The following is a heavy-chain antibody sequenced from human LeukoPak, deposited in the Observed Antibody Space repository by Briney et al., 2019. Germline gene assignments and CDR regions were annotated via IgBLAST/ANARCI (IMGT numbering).Heavy chain of an antibody. CDR1: GFTFSSYG. J-gene: IGHJ6*03. V-gene: IGHV3-23*01. D-gene: IGHD3-10*01. CDR2: ISGSGGST. Sequence: GGTLRLSCAASGFTFSSYGMSWVRQAPGKGLEWVSAISGSGGSTYYADSVKGRFTISRDNSKNTLYLQMNSLSAEDTAVYYCAKDYGPYYYGSGSWAYYYYMDVWGKGTTVTISS. CDR3: AKDYGPYYYGSGSWAYYYYMDV.